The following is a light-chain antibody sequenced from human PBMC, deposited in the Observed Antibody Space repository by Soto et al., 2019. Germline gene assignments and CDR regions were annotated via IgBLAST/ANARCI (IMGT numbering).Light chain of an antibody. J-gene: IGLJ2*01. CDR2: GNS. V-gene: IGLV1-40*01. Sequence: QAVVTQPPSVSGAPGQRGTISCTGSSSNIGAGYDVHWYQQLPGTAPKLLIYGNSNRPSGVPDRFSGSKSGTSASLAITGLQAEDEAEYYCQSYDSSLSGWVVFGGGTKLTVL. CDR3: QSYDSSLSGWVV. CDR1: SSNIGAGYD.